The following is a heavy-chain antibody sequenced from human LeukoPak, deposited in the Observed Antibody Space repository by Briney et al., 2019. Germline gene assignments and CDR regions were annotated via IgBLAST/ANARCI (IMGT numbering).Heavy chain of an antibody. CDR1: GYTFTGHY. CDR3: ARDHDFGPDY. J-gene: IGHJ4*02. D-gene: IGHD4/OR15-4a*01. V-gene: IGHV1-2*02. Sequence: ASVKVSCKASGYTFTGHYFHWLRQAPGQGLEWMGWIKPDTGATNFAQKFHGRLTMTTDTFISTGYMELRSLTSDDTAMYYCARDHDFGPDYWGQGTLVTVS. CDR2: IKPDTGAT.